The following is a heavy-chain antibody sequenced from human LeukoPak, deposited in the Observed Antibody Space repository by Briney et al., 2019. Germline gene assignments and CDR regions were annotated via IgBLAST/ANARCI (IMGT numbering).Heavy chain of an antibody. D-gene: IGHD3-9*01. CDR1: GYTFTSYD. CDR2: MNPNSGNT. Sequence: ASVKVSCKASGYTFTSYDINWVRQAPGQGLEWMGWMNPNSGNTGYAQKFQGRVTMTRNTSISTAYMELSSLRSEDTAVYYCARLPRGLLRYFDWLLYDWYFDLWGRGTLVTVSS. V-gene: IGHV1-8*01. J-gene: IGHJ2*01. CDR3: ARLPRGLLRYFDWLLYDWYFDL.